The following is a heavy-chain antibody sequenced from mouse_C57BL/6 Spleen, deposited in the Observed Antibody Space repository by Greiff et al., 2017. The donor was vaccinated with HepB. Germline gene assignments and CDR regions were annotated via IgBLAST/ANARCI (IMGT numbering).Heavy chain of an antibody. CDR2: ISDGGSYT. D-gene: IGHD1-1*02. J-gene: IGHJ2*01. CDR3: TREDQGVDYFDY. Sequence: EVQLVESGGGLVKPGGSLKLSCAASGFTFSSYAMSWVRQTPEKRLEWVATISDGGSYTYYPDNVKGRFTISRDNAKNNLYLQMSHLKSEDTAMYYCTREDQGVDYFDYWGQGTTLTVSS. V-gene: IGHV5-4*01. CDR1: GFTFSSYA.